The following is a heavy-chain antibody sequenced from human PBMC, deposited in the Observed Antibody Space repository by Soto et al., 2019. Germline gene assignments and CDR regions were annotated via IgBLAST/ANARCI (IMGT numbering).Heavy chain of an antibody. D-gene: IGHD4-4*01. CDR2: ISSSSRTI. CDR1: AFTFSSYS. Sequence: HPGGSLRLSCAASAFTFSSYSMNWLRQAPGKGLEKVSYISSSSRTIYYADSVKGRFTISRDNAKNSLYLQMNSLRAEDTAVYYCARSFMTSVTTGGGKRNNYYYYYYMDVWGKGTTVTVSS. CDR3: ARSFMTSVTTGGGKRNNYYYYYYMDV. J-gene: IGHJ6*03. V-gene: IGHV3-48*01.